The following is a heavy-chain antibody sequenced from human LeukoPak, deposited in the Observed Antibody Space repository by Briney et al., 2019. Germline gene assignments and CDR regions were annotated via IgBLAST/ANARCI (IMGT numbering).Heavy chain of an antibody. CDR3: ARGSYVSYYYGMDV. V-gene: IGHV4-61*01. CDR2: IYYTGST. D-gene: IGHD1-26*01. Sequence: SETLSLTCTVSGGSVSSGSYYWSWIRQPPGKGLEWIGYIYYTGSTNYNPSLKSRVTISVDASKNQSSLKLSSLTAADTAVYYCARGSYVSYYYGMDVWGQGTTVTVSS. CDR1: GGSVSSGSYY. J-gene: IGHJ6*02.